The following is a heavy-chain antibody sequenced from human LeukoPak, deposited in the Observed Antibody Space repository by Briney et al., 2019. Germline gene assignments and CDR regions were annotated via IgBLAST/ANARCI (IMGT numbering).Heavy chain of an antibody. D-gene: IGHD3-10*01. J-gene: IGHJ3*02. CDR3: ARARGMVRDAFDI. Sequence: GGSLRLSCAASGFTFRDYAMNWVRQAPGEGLEWVSCISGSSSYINYADSMKGRFTISRDNAKNSLYLQMNSLRAEDMAVYYCARARGMVRDAFDIWGQGTMVTVSS. V-gene: IGHV3-21*06. CDR1: GFTFRDYA. CDR2: ISGSSSYI.